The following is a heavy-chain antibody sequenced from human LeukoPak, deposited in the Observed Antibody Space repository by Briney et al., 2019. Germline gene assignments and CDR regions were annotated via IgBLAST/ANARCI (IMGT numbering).Heavy chain of an antibody. D-gene: IGHD2-2*01. J-gene: IGHJ5*02. V-gene: IGHV4-39*07. CDR2: IYYTGST. Sequence: SETLSLTCSVSGGSIRGGTYYWGWIRQPPGKGLEWIGTIYYTGSTYYNRALKSRVTISVDTSKNQFSLKLNSVTAAEPAVYYCAREFPSGRGVVVPAAIQPSRFGPWGQGTLVTVSS. CDR1: GGSIRGGTYY. CDR3: AREFPSGRGVVVPAAIQPSRFGP.